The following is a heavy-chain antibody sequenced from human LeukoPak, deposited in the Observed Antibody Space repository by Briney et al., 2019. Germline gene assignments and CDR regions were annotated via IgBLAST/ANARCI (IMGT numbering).Heavy chain of an antibody. CDR1: GYTFSSYS. V-gene: IGHV3-21*01. Sequence: PGGSLRLSCAASGYTFSSYSINWVRQAPGKGLEWVSSISVRSNYIYYADSVRGRFRISRDDARDSLYLQMNSLRAEDTAVYYCVRLRRNSDTTGFYYNYDFWGQGTLVTVSS. D-gene: IGHD3-22*01. J-gene: IGHJ4*02. CDR3: VRLRRNSDTTGFYYNYDF. CDR2: ISVRSNYI.